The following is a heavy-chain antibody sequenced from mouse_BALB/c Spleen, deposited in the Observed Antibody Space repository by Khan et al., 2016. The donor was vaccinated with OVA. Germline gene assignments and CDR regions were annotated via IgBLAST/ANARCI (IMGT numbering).Heavy chain of an antibody. D-gene: IGHD1-1*01. CDR1: GYSFTTYY. Sequence: VQLKQSGPELMKPGASVKISCKASGYSFTTYYIHWVKQSHGKSLEWIGYIDPFNGSTTYNQKFKGKVTLTVDKSSSTAYMHLSSLTSEDSAVYYCARHGTSSWFAYWGQGTLVTVSA. CDR3: ARHGTSSWFAY. J-gene: IGHJ3*01. V-gene: IGHV1S135*01. CDR2: IDPFNGST.